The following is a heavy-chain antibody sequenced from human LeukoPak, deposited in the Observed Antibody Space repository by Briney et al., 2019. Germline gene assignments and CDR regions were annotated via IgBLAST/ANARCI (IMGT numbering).Heavy chain of an antibody. CDR1: GSTFSSYS. CDR3: ARDKGYDWGGFDS. J-gene: IGHJ4*02. V-gene: IGHV3-21*01. Sequence: PGGSLRLSCAVSGSTFSSYSMSWVRQAPGKGLEWVSSISSSGTYKYYADSVKGRFTISRDNAKNSLYLQMNSLRAEDTAVYHCARDKGYDWGGFDSWGQGTLVSVSS. D-gene: IGHD5-12*01. CDR2: ISSSGTYK.